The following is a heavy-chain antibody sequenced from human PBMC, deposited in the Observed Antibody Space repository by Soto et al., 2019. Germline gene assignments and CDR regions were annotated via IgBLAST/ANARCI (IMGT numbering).Heavy chain of an antibody. V-gene: IGHV3-21*01. CDR1: GFTFSSYS. CDR3: ARDAYYCSGGSCYDYYYYYYMDV. J-gene: IGHJ6*03. CDR2: ISSSSSYI. Sequence: EVQLVESGGGLVKPGGSLRLSCAASGFTFSSYSMNWVRQAPGKRLEWVSSISSSSSYIYYADSVKGRFTISRDNAKNSLYLQMNSLRAEDTAVYYCARDAYYCSGGSCYDYYYYYYMDVWGKGTTVTVSS. D-gene: IGHD2-15*01.